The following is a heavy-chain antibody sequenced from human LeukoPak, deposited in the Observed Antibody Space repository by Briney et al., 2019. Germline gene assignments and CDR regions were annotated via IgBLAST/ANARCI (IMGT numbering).Heavy chain of an antibody. CDR1: GYTFTGYY. CDR2: INPNSGGT. J-gene: IGHJ4*02. V-gene: IGHV1-2*02. CDR3: ARDETRDGSFDY. Sequence: ASVTVSCKASGYTFTGYYMHWVRQAPGQGLEWMGWINPNSGGTNYAQKFQGRVTMTRDTSISTAYMELSRLRSDDTAVYYFARDETRDGSFDYWGQGTLVTVSS. D-gene: IGHD5-24*01.